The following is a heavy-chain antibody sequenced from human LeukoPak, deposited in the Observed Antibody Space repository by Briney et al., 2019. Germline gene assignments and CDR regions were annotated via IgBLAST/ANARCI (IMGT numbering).Heavy chain of an antibody. D-gene: IGHD3-10*01. V-gene: IGHV3-74*01. CDR1: ALTFSRFW. CDR3: ASVGYGSEN. CDR2: INSDGSNT. J-gene: IGHJ4*02. Sequence: GGSLMLSCAASALTFSRFWMYWVRHAPGMGLVWVSRINSDGSNTSYAGFVNGRFTISRDNAKNTLYLQMNSLRVEDTAVYYCASVGYGSENWGQGNLVTVSS.